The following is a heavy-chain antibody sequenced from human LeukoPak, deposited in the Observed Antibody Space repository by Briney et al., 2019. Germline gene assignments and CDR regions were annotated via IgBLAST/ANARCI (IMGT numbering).Heavy chain of an antibody. V-gene: IGHV3-7*04. J-gene: IGHJ4*02. CDR2: IKHDGSEI. Sequence: GGSLRLSCAASGFTFSIYWMSWVRQAPGKGLEWVANIKHDGSEIHYVDSVKGRFTISRDNAENSLFLQMNSLRAEDTAVYYCARWSEAFDYWGQGTLVTVSS. CDR1: GFTFSIYW. CDR3: ARWSEAFDY.